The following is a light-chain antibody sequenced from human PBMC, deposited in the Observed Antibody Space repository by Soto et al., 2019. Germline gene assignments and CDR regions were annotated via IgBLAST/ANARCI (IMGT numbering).Light chain of an antibody. CDR1: SSDIGRYNF. V-gene: IGLV2-14*01. J-gene: IGLJ1*01. CDR3: TSYTITSPYV. Sequence: QSVLTRHASISGSPGQSITIACTGTSSDIGRYNFVSWYQHHPGKAPKLIIYEATKRPSGVSYRFSGSKSGNTASLTISGLQAEDEADYYCTSYTITSPYVFGTGTKVTVL. CDR2: EAT.